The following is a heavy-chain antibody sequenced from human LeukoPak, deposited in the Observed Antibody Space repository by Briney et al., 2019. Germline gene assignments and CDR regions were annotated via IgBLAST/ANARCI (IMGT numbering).Heavy chain of an antibody. CDR3: ARQKKPPPLPGGWFDP. CDR2: IYYSGST. D-gene: IGHD3-10*01. V-gene: IGHV4-59*08. Sequence: SETLSLTCTVSGGSISSYYWSWIRQPPGKGLEWIGYIYYSGSTNYNPSLKSRVTISVDTSKNQFSLKLSSVTAADTAVYYCARQKKPPPLPGGWFDPWGQGTLGNVS. CDR1: GGSISSYY. J-gene: IGHJ5*02.